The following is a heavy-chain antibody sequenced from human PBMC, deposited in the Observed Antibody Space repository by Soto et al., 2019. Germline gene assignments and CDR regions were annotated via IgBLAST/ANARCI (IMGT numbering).Heavy chain of an antibody. CDR2: IYHSGST. CDR1: GGSISSGGYS. J-gene: IGHJ4*02. D-gene: IGHD3-10*01. CDR3: ARDRGLYGSGSYYFDY. V-gene: IGHV4-30-2*01. Sequence: PSETLSLTCAVSGGSISSGGYSWSWIRQPPGKGLEWIGYIYHSGSTYYNPSLKSRVTISVDRSKNQFSLKLSSVTAADTAVYYCARDRGLYGSGSYYFDYWGQGTLVTVSS.